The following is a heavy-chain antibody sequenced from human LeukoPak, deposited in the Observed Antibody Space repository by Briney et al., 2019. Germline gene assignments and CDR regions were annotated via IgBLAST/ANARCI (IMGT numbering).Heavy chain of an antibody. J-gene: IGHJ4*02. CDR3: ARDSVHGYYDSSGYSALFDY. V-gene: IGHV3-7*01. CDR2: IKQDGSEK. D-gene: IGHD3-22*01. Sequence: GGSLRLSCAASGFVFSSHWMSWVRQAPGKGLEWVANIKQDGSEKYYVDSVKGRFTISRDNAKNSLYLQMNSLRADDTAVYYCARDSVHGYYDSSGYSALFDYWGQGTLVTVSS. CDR1: GFVFSSHW.